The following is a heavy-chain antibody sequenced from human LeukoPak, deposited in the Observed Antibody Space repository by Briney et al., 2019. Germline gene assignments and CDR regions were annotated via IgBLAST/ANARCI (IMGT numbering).Heavy chain of an antibody. CDR2: IKQDGGEK. D-gene: IGHD4-11*01. V-gene: IGHV3-7*01. J-gene: IGHJ4*02. Sequence: GGSLRLSCAASGFPFSSYWMSWVRQAPGRGLEWVANIKQDGGEKFYVDSVKGRFTISRDNAKNSLYLQMNSLRAEDTAVYYCAREDHSNYNYWGQGTLVTVSS. CDR3: AREDHSNYNY. CDR1: GFPFSSYW.